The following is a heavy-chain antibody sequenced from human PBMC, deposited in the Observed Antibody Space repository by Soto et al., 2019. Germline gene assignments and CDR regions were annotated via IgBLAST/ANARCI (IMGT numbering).Heavy chain of an antibody. Sequence: PGGSLRLSCAASGFTFDHYWMHWVRQAPGKGLVWFSRVHSGGTTTTYADSVKGRFTISRDNARNTVSLQMSSLRAEATAIYYCARGDRGGFDLWGHGTMVTVSS. CDR2: VHSGGTTT. CDR1: GFTFDHYW. D-gene: IGHD3-10*01. V-gene: IGHV3-74*01. CDR3: ARGDRGGFDL. J-gene: IGHJ3*01.